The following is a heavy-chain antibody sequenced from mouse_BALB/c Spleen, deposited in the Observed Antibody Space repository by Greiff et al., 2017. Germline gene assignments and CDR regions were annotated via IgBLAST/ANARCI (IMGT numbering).Heavy chain of an antibody. CDR1: GYSFTSYY. CDR2: IDPFNGGT. CDR3: ARDYYGSSYPFAY. J-gene: IGHJ3*01. D-gene: IGHD1-1*01. V-gene: IGHV1-28*01. Sequence: EVQLQQSGPELMKPGASVKISCKASGYSFTSYYMHWVKQSHGKSLEWIGYIDPFNGGTSYNQKFKGKATLTVDKSSSTAYMHLSSLTSEDSAVYYCARDYYGSSYPFAYWGQGTLVTVSA.